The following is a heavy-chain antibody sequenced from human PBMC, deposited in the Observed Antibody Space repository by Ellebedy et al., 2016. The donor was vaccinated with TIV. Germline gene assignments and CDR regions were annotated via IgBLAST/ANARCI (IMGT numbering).Heavy chain of an antibody. CDR1: GFTFSDFA. CDR2: IWNDGSSQ. CDR3: ARPLSSAWLYYFGY. Sequence: GESLKISCAASGFTFSDFAMHWVRQAPGKGPEWLAVIWNDGSSQYYADSGKGRFSISRDNFKNTLYLQMNTLRDEDTAVYYCARPLSSAWLYYFGYWGQGTLVTVSS. V-gene: IGHV3-33*01. J-gene: IGHJ4*02. D-gene: IGHD6-19*01.